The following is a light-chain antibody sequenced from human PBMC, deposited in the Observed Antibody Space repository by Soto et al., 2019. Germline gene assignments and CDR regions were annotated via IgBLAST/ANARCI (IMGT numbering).Light chain of an antibody. Sequence: EIVLTQYPATLSVSLGEGATLSCRASQSVTTNLAWYQQKPGQAPGLLIYGASTRATGVPGRFSGSGSGTDFTLSISSVQSEDLAVYYCQQYENWPPITFGQGTRLVIK. CDR2: GAS. CDR3: QQYENWPPIT. V-gene: IGKV3-15*01. J-gene: IGKJ5*01. CDR1: QSVTTN.